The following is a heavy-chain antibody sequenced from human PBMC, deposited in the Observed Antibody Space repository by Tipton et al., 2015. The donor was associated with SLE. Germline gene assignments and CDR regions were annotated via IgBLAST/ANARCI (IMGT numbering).Heavy chain of an antibody. CDR1: GFTFSSYA. D-gene: IGHD2-15*01. CDR2: ISYDGSNK. J-gene: IGHJ6*01. V-gene: IGHV3-30*04. Sequence: SLRLSCAASGFTFSSYAMHWVRQAPGKGLEWVAVISYDGSNKYYADSVKGRVTISRDNSKNALYLQMNSLRAEDTAVYYCARGVVGVVAASDDLGMDVRGQGTTFTVSS. CDR3: ARGVVGVVAASDDLGMDV.